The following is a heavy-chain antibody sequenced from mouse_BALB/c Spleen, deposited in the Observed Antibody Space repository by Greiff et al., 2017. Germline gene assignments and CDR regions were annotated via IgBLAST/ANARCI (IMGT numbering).Heavy chain of an antibody. CDR1: GYTFTSYT. V-gene: IGHV1-4*01. D-gene: IGHD1-1*01. CDR2: INPSSGYT. J-gene: IGHJ1*01. Sequence: VQLQQSGAELARPGASVKMSCTASGYTFTSYTMHWVKQRPGQGLEWIGYINPSSGYTNYNQKFKDKATLTADKSSSTAYMQLSSLTSEDSAVYYCARRGGTTVVDGYFDVWGAGTTVTVAA. CDR3: ARRGGTTVVDGYFDV.